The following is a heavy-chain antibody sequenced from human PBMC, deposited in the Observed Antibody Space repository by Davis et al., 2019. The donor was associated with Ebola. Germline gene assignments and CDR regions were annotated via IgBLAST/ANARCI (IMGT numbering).Heavy chain of an antibody. J-gene: IGHJ5*02. CDR1: GYTLTEFS. CDR2: FDPEDGET. Sequence: ASVKVSCKVSGYTLTEFSIHWVRQAPGKGLECMGGFDPEDGETIYAQKFQGRVTMTTDTSTSTAYMELRSLRSDDTAVYYCARRYGDYPGGFDPWGQGTPVTVSS. D-gene: IGHD4-17*01. V-gene: IGHV1-24*01. CDR3: ARRYGDYPGGFDP.